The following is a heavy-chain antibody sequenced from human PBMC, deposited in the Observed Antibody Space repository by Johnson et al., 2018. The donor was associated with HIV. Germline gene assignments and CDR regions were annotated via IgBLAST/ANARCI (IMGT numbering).Heavy chain of an antibody. CDR1: GFTFSSYG. Sequence: QVQLVESGGGVVQPGGSLRLSCAASGFTFSSYGMHWVRQAPGKGLEWVAFIRYDGSNKYYADSVKGRFTILRDDSKNILYLQMNNLKAEDTALYYCTTRLNSGTYWGNYDFDVWGQGTMVTVSS. J-gene: IGHJ3*01. D-gene: IGHD1-26*01. CDR2: IRYDGSNK. CDR3: TTRLNSGTYWGNYDFDV. V-gene: IGHV3-30*02.